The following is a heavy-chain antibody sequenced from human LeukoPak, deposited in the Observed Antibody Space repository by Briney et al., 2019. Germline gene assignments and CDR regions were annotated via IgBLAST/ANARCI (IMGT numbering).Heavy chain of an antibody. CDR1: GGSISSSRYY. V-gene: IGHV4-39*07. CDR3: ARRWGSGNYYGSGSYLYYYYGMDV. Sequence: SETLSLTCTVSGGSISSSRYYWSWIRQPPGKGLEWIGEINHSGSTNYNPSLKSRVTISVDTSKNQFSLKMSSVTAADTAVYYCARRWGSGNYYGSGSYLYYYYGMDVWGQGTTVTVSS. D-gene: IGHD3-10*01. CDR2: INHSGST. J-gene: IGHJ6*02.